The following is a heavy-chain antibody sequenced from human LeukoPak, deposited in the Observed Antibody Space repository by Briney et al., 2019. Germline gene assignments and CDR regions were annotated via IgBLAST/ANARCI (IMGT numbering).Heavy chain of an antibody. CDR2: IIPIFGTA. CDR3: ARDSLNCGGDCYPPYYYYYYMDV. CDR1: GGTFSSYA. V-gene: IGHV1-69*13. Sequence: GASVKVSCKASGGTFSSYAISWVRQAPGQGLEWMGGIIPIFGTANYAQKFQGRVTITADESTSTAYMELSSLRSEDTAVYYCARDSLNCGGDCYPPYYYYYYMDVWGKGTTVTVSS. J-gene: IGHJ6*03. D-gene: IGHD2-21*01.